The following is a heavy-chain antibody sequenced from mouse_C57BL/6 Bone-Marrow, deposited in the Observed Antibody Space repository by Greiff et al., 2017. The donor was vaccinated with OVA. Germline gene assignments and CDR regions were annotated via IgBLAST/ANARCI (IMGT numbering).Heavy chain of an antibody. CDR3: ARSYSNYVWLAY. Sequence: VQLQQSGAELARPGASVKLSCKASGYTFTSYGISWVKQRTGQGLEWIGEIYPRSGNTYYNEKFKGKATLTADKSSSTAYMELRSLTSEDSAVYFCARSYSNYVWLAYWGQGTLVTVSA. D-gene: IGHD2-5*01. CDR1: GYTFTSYG. V-gene: IGHV1-81*01. CDR2: IYPRSGNT. J-gene: IGHJ3*01.